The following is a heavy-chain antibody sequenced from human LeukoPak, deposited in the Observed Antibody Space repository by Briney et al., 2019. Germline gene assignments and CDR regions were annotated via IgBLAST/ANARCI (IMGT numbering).Heavy chain of an antibody. CDR2: IYHSGST. Sequence: SETLSLTCTVSGDSISSSNSYWGWIRQPPGKGLEWIGSIYHSGSTYYNPSLKSRVTISVDTSKNQFSLKLSSVTAADTAVYYCARDHGSGLLLDPWGQGTLVTVSS. V-gene: IGHV4-39*07. J-gene: IGHJ5*02. CDR1: GDSISSSNSY. D-gene: IGHD3-22*01. CDR3: ARDHGSGLLLDP.